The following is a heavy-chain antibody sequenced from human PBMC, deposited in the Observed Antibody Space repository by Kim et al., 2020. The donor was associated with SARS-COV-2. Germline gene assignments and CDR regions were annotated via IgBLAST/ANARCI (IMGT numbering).Heavy chain of an antibody. V-gene: IGHV4-39*01. CDR1: GGSISSSSYY. Sequence: SETLSLTCTVSGGSISSSSYYWGWIRQPPGKGLEWIGSIYYSGSTYYNPSLKSRVTISVDTSKNQFSLKMSSVTAADTAVYYCARHRTYNWNEEVSAFDIWGQGTMVTVSS. D-gene: IGHD1-20*01. CDR3: ARHRTYNWNEEVSAFDI. J-gene: IGHJ3*02. CDR2: IYYSGST.